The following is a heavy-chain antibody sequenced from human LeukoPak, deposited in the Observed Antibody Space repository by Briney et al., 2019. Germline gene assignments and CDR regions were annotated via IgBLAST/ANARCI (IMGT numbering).Heavy chain of an antibody. V-gene: IGHV4-61*02. J-gene: IGHJ4*02. CDR3: PRVFMITFGGVIVS. Sequence: SQTLSLTCTVSGGSISSDNYYWTWIRQPAGKGLEWIGRIYTSERTHYNPSLKTRVTISVDTSKNQFSLKLTSVTAADTAVYYCPRVFMITFGGVIVSWGQGTLVTVSS. D-gene: IGHD3-16*02. CDR2: IYTSERT. CDR1: GGSISSDNYY.